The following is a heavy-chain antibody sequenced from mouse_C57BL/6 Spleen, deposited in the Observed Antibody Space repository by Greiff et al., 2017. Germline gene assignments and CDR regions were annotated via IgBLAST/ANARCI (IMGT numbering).Heavy chain of an antibody. J-gene: IGHJ3*01. CDR2: IHPSDSDT. Sequence: VQLQQPGAELVKPGASVKVSCKASGYTFTSYWMHWVKQRPGQGLEWIGRIHPSDSDTNYNQKFKGKATLTVDKSASTAYMQLSSLTSEDSAVYYCARDGSSSAWFAYWGQGTLVTVSA. CDR1: GYTFTSYW. CDR3: ARDGSSSAWFAY. V-gene: IGHV1-74*01. D-gene: IGHD1-1*01.